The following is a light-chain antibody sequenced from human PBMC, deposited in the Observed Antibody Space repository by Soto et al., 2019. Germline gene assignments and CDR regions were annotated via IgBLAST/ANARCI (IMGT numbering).Light chain of an antibody. J-gene: IGLJ1*01. CDR2: DVS. CDR1: SSDVGGYNY. V-gene: IGLV2-14*01. Sequence: QSALTQPASVSGSPGQSITMSCTGTSSDVGGYNYVSWYQQHPGKAPKLMIYDVSNRPSGVSNRFSGSKSGNTASLTISGLQAEDEADYYCSSYTTSRTCVFGTGTKLTVL. CDR3: SSYTTSRTCV.